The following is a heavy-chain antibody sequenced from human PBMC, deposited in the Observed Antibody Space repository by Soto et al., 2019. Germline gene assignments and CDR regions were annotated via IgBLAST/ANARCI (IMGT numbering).Heavy chain of an antibody. V-gene: IGHV4-31*03. D-gene: IGHD3-16*02. J-gene: IGHJ4*02. Sequence: SETLSLTCTVSGCSISSGGYYWSWIRQHPGKGLEWIGYIYYSGSTYYNPSLKSRVTISVDTSKNQFSLKLSSVTAADTAVYYCAREKVDVSLGGQPVDYWGQGTLVTVSS. CDR3: AREKVDVSLGGQPVDY. CDR1: GCSISSGGYY. CDR2: IYYSGST.